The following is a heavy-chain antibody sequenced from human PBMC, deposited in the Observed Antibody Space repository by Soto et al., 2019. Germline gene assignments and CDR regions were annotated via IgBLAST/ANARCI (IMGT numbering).Heavy chain of an antibody. V-gene: IGHV1-8*02. CDR3: ARMGIAARRGRATDDY. D-gene: IGHD6-6*01. CDR2: MNPNSGNT. Sequence: GASVKVSCKASGYTFTSYYMHWVRQATGQGLEWMGWMNPNSGNTGYAQKFQGRVTMTRNTSISTAYMELSSLRSEDTAVYYCARMGIAARRGRATDDYWGQGTLVTVSS. CDR1: GYTFTSYY. J-gene: IGHJ4*02.